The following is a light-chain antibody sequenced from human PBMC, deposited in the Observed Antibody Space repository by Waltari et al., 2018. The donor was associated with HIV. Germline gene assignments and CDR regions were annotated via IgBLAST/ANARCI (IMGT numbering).Light chain of an antibody. V-gene: IGLV10-54*01. CDR3: SSWDSTLSAWV. J-gene: IGLJ3*02. Sequence: QSGLSQPPSVSKTLSQTPILTCDGDYNHVRSQGATWFQQHRGRPPKLLSYMTNGRPSGVSGRFSASRSGDTAYLSISSLESEDEAYYFCSSWDSTLSAWVFGGGTQLTVL. CDR2: MTN. CDR1: YNHVRSQG.